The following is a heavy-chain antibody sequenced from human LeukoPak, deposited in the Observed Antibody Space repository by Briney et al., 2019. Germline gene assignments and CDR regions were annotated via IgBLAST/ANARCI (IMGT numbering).Heavy chain of an antibody. J-gene: IGHJ4*02. Sequence: PSGTLSLTCAVSGGSISSSNWWSWVRQPPGEGLEWIGSIYYSGSTYYNPSLKSRVTISVDTSKNQFSLKLSSVTAADTAVYYCARDRWQYVSGSYYLDYWGQGTLVTVSS. CDR3: ARDRWQYVSGSYYLDY. D-gene: IGHD3-10*01. CDR2: IYYSGST. CDR1: GGSISSSNW. V-gene: IGHV4-4*02.